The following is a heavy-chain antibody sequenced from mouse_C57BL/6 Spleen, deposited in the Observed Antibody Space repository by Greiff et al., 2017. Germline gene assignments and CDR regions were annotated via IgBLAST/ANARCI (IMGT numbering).Heavy chain of an antibody. V-gene: IGHV1-39*01. Sequence: VQLQQSGPELVKPGASVKISCKASGYSFTDYNMNWVKQSNGKSLDWIGVSNPNYGTTSYNQKFKGKATLTVDQSSITAYMQLNSRTSEDTGVYYCARARYTTVVARCYFDYWGQGTTLTVSS. CDR1: GYSFTDYN. J-gene: IGHJ2*01. CDR2: SNPNYGTT. D-gene: IGHD1-1*01. CDR3: ARARYTTVVARCYFDY.